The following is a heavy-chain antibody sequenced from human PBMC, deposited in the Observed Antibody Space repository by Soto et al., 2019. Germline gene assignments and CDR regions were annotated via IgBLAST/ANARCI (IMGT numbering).Heavy chain of an antibody. V-gene: IGHV3-23*01. CDR1: GFTIRSYA. D-gene: IGHD3-10*01. CDR3: AKENRGGYGGYYYWGRDA. J-gene: IGHJ6*02. CDR2: ITDGGGST. Sequence: GGSLRVSCAASGFTIRSYAMSRVRQAPGKGLEWVSAITDGGGSTYYADSVKGRFTISRDNSKNTLYLQMNSLRAEDTAVYSCAKENRGGYGGYYYWGRDAWGQGTTITVSS.